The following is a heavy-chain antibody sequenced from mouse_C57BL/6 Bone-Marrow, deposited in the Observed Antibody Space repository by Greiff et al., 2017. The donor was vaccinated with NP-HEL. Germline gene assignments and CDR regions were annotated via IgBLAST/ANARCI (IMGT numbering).Heavy chain of an antibody. CDR2: IWRGGST. V-gene: IGHV2-5*01. J-gene: IGHJ3*01. CDR1: GFSLTSYG. CDR3: AKGGLPWFAY. Sequence: VQLVESGPGLVQPSQSLSITCTVSGFSLTSYGVHWVRQSPGKGLEWLGVIWRGGSTDYNAAFMSRLSIPKDNSKSQVFFKMNSRQADDTAIYYCAKGGLPWFAYWGQGTLVTVSA.